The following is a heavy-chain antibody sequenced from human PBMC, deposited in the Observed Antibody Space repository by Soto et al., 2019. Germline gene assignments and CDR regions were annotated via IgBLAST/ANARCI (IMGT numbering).Heavy chain of an antibody. Sequence: QVQLQESGPGLVKPSQTLSLTCTVSGGSISRGAYYWSWIRQHPGQGLEWIGYIHYSGSIHYNPTLKTRITNSGDTSKNQFSLKLSSVTAADKAVYYCARETHIGGIGGMDVCGPGTTVSVSS. CDR1: GGSISRGAYY. V-gene: IGHV4-31*03. J-gene: IGHJ6*02. CDR3: ARETHIGGIGGMDV. CDR2: IHYSGSI. D-gene: IGHD3-10*01.